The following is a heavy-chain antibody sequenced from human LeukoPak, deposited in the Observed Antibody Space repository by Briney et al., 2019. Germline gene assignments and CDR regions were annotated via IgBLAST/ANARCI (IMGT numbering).Heavy chain of an antibody. CDR1: GYTLASFG. V-gene: IGHV1-18*01. J-gene: IGHJ4*02. CDR2: INTHNGDT. CDR3: ARPVDGGYSYGYLRY. D-gene: IGHD5-18*01. Sequence: GASVKVSCKASGYTLASFGITWVRQAPGQGLEWMGWINTHNGDTNYAQKLQGRVTMTTDTSTSTAYMELRSLRSDDTAVYYCARPVDGGYSYGYLRYWGQGTLVTVSS.